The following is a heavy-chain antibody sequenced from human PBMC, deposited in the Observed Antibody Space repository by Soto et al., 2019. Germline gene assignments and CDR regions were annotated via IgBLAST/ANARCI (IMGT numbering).Heavy chain of an antibody. J-gene: IGHJ6*02. CDR2: IIPIFGTA. D-gene: IGHD2-2*01. Sequence: SVKVSCKASGGTFSSYAISWVRQAPGQGLEWMGGIIPIFGTANYAQKFQGRVTITADESTSTAYMELSSLRSEDTAVYYCAREYCSSTSCYSGSYYYGMDVWGQGTTVTVSS. CDR1: GGTFSSYA. V-gene: IGHV1-69*13. CDR3: AREYCSSTSCYSGSYYYGMDV.